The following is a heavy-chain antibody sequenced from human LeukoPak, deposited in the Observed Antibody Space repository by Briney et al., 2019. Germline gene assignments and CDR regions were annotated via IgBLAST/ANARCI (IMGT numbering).Heavy chain of an antibody. J-gene: IGHJ4*02. D-gene: IGHD4-11*01. Sequence: GRSLRLSCAASGFTFSSYGIHWVRQAPGKGLECLAVIRYDGSNKYYADSVKGRFTISRDNSKNTLYLQMNSLRAEDTAVYYCAKDQGGTVTTHLDYWGQGTLVTVSS. V-gene: IGHV3-33*06. CDR3: AKDQGGTVTTHLDY. CDR2: IRYDGSNK. CDR1: GFTFSSYG.